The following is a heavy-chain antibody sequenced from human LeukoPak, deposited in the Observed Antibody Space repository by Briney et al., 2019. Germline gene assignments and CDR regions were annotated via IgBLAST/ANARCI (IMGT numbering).Heavy chain of an antibody. D-gene: IGHD4-11*01. J-gene: IGHJ4*02. CDR1: GGSISSGGYY. Sequence: SETLSLTCTVSGGSISSGGYYWSWIRQPPGKGLEWIGYIYHSGSTYYNPSLKSRVTISVDRSKNQFSLKLSSVTAADTAVYYCARDPTTVTTFSDIINWGQGTLVTVFS. CDR3: ARDPTTVTTFSDIIN. V-gene: IGHV4-30-2*01. CDR2: IYHSGST.